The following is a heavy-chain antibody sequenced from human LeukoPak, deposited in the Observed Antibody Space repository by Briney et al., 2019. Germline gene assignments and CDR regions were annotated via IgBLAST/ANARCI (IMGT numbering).Heavy chain of an antibody. CDR1: GISFSDYY. CDR3: VSGYQSKPSYYYYGLDV. Sequence: GGSVRLSCAASGISFSDYYMEWVRQAPGEGLEWVGRTRNKIKNYSTDYGASVRGRFTIARDGSGNSMSLKMNSLKTDDTDVYYCVSGYQSKPSYYYYGLDVWGQGTTVTVSS. J-gene: IGHJ6*02. CDR2: TRNKIKNYST. V-gene: IGHV3-72*01. D-gene: IGHD3-10*01.